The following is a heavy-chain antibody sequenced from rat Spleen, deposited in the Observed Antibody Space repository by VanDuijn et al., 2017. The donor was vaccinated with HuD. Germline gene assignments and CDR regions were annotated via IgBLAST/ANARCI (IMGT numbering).Heavy chain of an antibody. CDR1: GFTFSSSW. V-gene: IGHV5-31*01. D-gene: IGHD3-1*01. J-gene: IGHJ2*01. Sequence: EVQLVESGGGLVQPGRSLKLSCVASGFTFSSSWMYWIRQAPGKGLEWVSSINIGDSTYYPDSVKGRFTISRENAKNTLYLQMNSLRSEDTATYYCTRQRTLYYFDYWGQGVMVPVSS. CDR2: INIGDST. CDR3: TRQRTLYYFDY.